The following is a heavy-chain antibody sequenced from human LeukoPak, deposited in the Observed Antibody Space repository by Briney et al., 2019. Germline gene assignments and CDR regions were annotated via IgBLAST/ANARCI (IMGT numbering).Heavy chain of an antibody. CDR2: ISSSGSTI. Sequence: PGGSLRLSCAASGFTFSSYEMNWVRQAPGKGLEWVSCISSSGSTIYYADSVKGRFTISRDNAKNSLYLQMNSLRAEDTAVYYCARLYCSSTRCPFDPWGQGTLVTVSS. J-gene: IGHJ5*02. D-gene: IGHD2-2*01. CDR3: ARLYCSSTRCPFDP. CDR1: GFTFSSYE. V-gene: IGHV3-48*03.